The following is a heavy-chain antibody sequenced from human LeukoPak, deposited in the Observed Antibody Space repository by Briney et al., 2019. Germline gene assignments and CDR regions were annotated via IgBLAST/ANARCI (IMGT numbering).Heavy chain of an antibody. V-gene: IGHV4-31*03. D-gene: IGHD4-17*01. Sequence: SETLSLTCTVSGGSISSGGYNWSWIRQHPGKGLEWIGYIYYSGSTYYNPSLKSRVTISVDTSKNQFSLKLSSVTAADTAVYYCARGGNYGDYLEFDYWGQGTLVTVSS. CDR2: IYYSGST. CDR3: ARGGNYGDYLEFDY. CDR1: GGSISSGGYN. J-gene: IGHJ4*02.